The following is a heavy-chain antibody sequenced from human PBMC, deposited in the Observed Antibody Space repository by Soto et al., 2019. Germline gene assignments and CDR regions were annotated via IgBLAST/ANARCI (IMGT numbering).Heavy chain of an antibody. D-gene: IGHD6-13*01. CDR1: GFTFISYG. J-gene: IGHJ5*02. CDR3: AWGAAAAGTDWFDA. Sequence: EMQLLESGGGLVQPGGSLRLSCAASGFTFISYGMTWVRQAPGKGLEWVSGITTTGRNTYYAESVKGQFTISRDNSKNVVYLQMNSLRAEDTAVYYCAWGAAAAGTDWFDAWGQGTLVIVSS. V-gene: IGHV3-23*01. CDR2: ITTTGRNT.